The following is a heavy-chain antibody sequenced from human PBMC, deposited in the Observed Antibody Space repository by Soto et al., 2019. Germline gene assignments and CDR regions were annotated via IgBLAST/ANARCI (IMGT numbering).Heavy chain of an antibody. CDR2: INHSGST. CDR3: ARAHMDFYDILTGYSGRDWFDS. V-gene: IGHV4-34*01. J-gene: IGHJ5*01. Sequence: SETLSLTCAVYGGSFSGYYWSWIRQPPGKGLEWIGEINHSGSTNYNPSLKSRVTISVDTSKNQFSLKLSSVTAADTAVYYCARAHMDFYDILTGYSGRDWFDSWGQGTLVTVSS. CDR1: GGSFSGYY. D-gene: IGHD3-9*01.